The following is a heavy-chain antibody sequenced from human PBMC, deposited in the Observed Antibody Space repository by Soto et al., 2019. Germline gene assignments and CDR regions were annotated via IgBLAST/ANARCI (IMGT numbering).Heavy chain of an antibody. V-gene: IGHV4-31*03. Sequence: SETLSLTCSVSGAALNSENYYWSWIRQVPGKGPEWIGHIYVTGAVDYNPSLRDRITISQDTSERQFSLNLRLVTAADTAVYYCARLRIATNNYKWFDPWGQGTLVTVS. CDR2: IYVTGAV. CDR3: ARLRIATNNYKWFDP. J-gene: IGHJ5*02. D-gene: IGHD2-21*01. CDR1: GAALNSENYY.